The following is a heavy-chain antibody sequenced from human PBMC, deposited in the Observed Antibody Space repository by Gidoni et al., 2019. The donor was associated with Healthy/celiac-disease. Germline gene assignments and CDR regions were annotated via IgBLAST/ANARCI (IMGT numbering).Heavy chain of an antibody. J-gene: IGHJ4*02. CDR3: AKGLVTTVTRGYFDY. D-gene: IGHD4-17*01. CDR2: ISWNSGSI. Sequence: EVQLVESGGGLVQPGRSLRLSCAASGFTFDDYAMHWVRQAPGKGLEWVSGISWNSGSIGYADSVKGRFTISRDNAKNSLYPQMNSLRAEDTALYYCAKGLVTTVTRGYFDYWGQGTLVTVSS. V-gene: IGHV3-9*01. CDR1: GFTFDDYA.